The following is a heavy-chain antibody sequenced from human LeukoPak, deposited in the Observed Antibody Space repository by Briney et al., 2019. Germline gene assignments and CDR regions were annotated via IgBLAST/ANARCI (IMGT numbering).Heavy chain of an antibody. CDR2: AYSDGNT. D-gene: IGHD6-19*01. V-gene: IGHV3-66*04. Sequence: GGSLRLSCAASGITVNSTYISWVRQAPGKGLEWVSVAYSDGNTYYAGSVKGRFTISRDNSKNTLFLQMNSLRAEDTAVYYCARLFGSGWPGYFYYAMDVWGQGTTVDVSS. CDR1: GITVNSTY. J-gene: IGHJ6*02. CDR3: ARLFGSGWPGYFYYAMDV.